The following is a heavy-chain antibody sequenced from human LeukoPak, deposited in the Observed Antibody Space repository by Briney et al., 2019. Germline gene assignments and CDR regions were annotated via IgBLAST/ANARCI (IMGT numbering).Heavy chain of an antibody. CDR1: GGTFSSYA. J-gene: IGHJ4*02. D-gene: IGHD3-10*01. V-gene: IGHV1-69*04. Sequence: ASVKVSCKASGGTFSSYAINWVRQAPGQGLEWMGKIIPMLRIADYAQEFQGRVTITADKSTSTAYMELSSLTSEDTAVYYCAGPQSYYGSGTSPFDFWGQGTLVTVSS. CDR3: AGPQSYYGSGTSPFDF. CDR2: IIPMLRIA.